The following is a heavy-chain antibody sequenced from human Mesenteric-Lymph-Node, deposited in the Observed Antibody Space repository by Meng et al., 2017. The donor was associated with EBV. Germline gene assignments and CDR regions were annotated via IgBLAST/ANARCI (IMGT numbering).Heavy chain of an antibody. V-gene: IGHV1-69*06. D-gene: IGHD1-1*01. CDR2: IIPIFGTA. Sequence: GQLGQSGAEGKKPGSSVKDSCKASGGTVSSYAISWVRQAPGQGLEWMGGIIPIFGTANYAQKFQGRVTITADKSTSTAYMELSSLRSEDTAVYYCARDRGLERNDGIDYWGQGTLVTVSS. J-gene: IGHJ4*02. CDR3: ARDRGLERNDGIDY. CDR1: GGTVSSYA.